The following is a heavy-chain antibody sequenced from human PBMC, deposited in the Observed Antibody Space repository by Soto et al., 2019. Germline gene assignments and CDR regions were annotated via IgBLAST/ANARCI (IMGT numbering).Heavy chain of an antibody. V-gene: IGHV1-8*01. CDR2: MNPNSGNT. D-gene: IGHD2-15*01. CDR1: GDTFTSYE. Sequence: ASVKVSCKASGDTFTSYEINWVRQATGQGLEWMGWMNPNSGNTGYAQKFQGRVTMTRNTSISTGYMELSNLRSEDTAVYYCARLGYCSGGSCRRGNWFDPWGQGTLVTVSS. CDR3: ARLGYCSGGSCRRGNWFDP. J-gene: IGHJ5*02.